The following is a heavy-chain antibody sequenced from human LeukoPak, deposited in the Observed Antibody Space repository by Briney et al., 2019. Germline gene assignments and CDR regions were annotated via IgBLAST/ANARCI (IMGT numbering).Heavy chain of an antibody. Sequence: LSGGSLRLSCGASGFTFSSYAMSWVRQAPGKGLEWVSAISGSGGSTYYADSVKGRFTISRDNSRDTLYLQMNSLRAEDTAVYYCAKGYYDYVWGSYYFDYWGQGTLVTVSS. J-gene: IGHJ4*02. D-gene: IGHD3-16*01. CDR1: GFTFSSYA. CDR3: AKGYYDYVWGSYYFDY. V-gene: IGHV3-23*01. CDR2: ISGSGGST.